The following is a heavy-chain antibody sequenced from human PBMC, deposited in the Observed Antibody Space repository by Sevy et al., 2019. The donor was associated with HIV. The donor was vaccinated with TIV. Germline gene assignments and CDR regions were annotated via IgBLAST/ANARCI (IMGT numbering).Heavy chain of an antibody. CDR1: GFTFSPYW. Sequence: GGSLRLSCAASGFTFSPYWMTWVRQAPGKGLEWVANIRPDGSDKYYVDSLKGRFTISRDNAKNSLYLQMNSLRADDTAMYYCARGVGLDCSGQGALVTVSS. CDR2: IRPDGSDK. V-gene: IGHV3-7*01. CDR3: ARGVGLDC. D-gene: IGHD1-26*01. J-gene: IGHJ4*02.